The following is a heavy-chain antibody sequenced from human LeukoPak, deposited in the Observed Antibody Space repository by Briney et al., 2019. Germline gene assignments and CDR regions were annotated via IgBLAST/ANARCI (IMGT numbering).Heavy chain of an antibody. CDR3: ARESYGEIYFDF. CDR1: GFILCSYA. J-gene: IGHJ4*02. Sequence: GGSLRLFCAASGFILCSYAMHCVRGARGKGVVWVAVISYDGSNLYYADSVKGRFTISRDNSKNTLYLQMNSLRAEDTAVSYCARESYGEIYFDFWGQGTLVTVSS. CDR2: ISYDGSNL. D-gene: IGHD4-17*01. V-gene: IGHV3-30*04.